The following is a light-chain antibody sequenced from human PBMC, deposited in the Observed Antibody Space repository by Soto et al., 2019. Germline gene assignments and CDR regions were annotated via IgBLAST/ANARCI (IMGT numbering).Light chain of an antibody. CDR1: TNDVGGYNY. V-gene: IGLV2-14*01. Sequence: QSALTQPASVSGSPGQSITISCTGTTNDVGGYNYVSWYQQHPGKAPKLLIFEVSSRPSGVSNRFSGSKSGNTASLTISALQAEDEVDYFCNSYSSSTSLPYVFGTGTKVTVL. CDR2: EVS. J-gene: IGLJ1*01. CDR3: NSYSSSTSLPYV.